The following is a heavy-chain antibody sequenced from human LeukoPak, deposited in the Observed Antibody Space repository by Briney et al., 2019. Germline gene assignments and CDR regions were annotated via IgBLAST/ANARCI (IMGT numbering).Heavy chain of an antibody. CDR3: ATDYYVSGSYYRLFY. Sequence: PGGSLRLSCGASGFTFGTYWMHWVRQAPGKGLVWVSGINSDGGTTTYADSVKGRFTISRDNAKNTLYLQMNNLRAEDTAIYYCATDYYVSGSYYRLFYRGQGTLVTVSS. CDR2: INSDGGTT. D-gene: IGHD3-10*01. J-gene: IGHJ4*02. CDR1: GFTFGTYW. V-gene: IGHV3-74*01.